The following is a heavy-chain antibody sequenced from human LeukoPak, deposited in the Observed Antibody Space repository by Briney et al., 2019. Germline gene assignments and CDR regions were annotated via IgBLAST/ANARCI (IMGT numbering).Heavy chain of an antibody. CDR2: ISDSGTST. CDR1: GFAFSSYA. CDR3: ARDADYGGSPDAFDI. V-gene: IGHV3-23*01. J-gene: IGHJ3*02. Sequence: GGSLRLSCAASGFAFSSYAMSWVRQAPGKGLEWVSAISDSGTSTYYGDSVKGRFTISRDNSKNTLYLQMHSLRAEDAAVYYCARDADYGGSPDAFDIWGRGTIVTVSS. D-gene: IGHD4-23*01.